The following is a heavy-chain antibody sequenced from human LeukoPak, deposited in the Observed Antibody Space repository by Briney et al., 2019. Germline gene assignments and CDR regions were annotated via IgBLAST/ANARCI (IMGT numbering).Heavy chain of an antibody. J-gene: IGHJ6*02. D-gene: IGHD3-3*01. CDR2: ISAYNGNT. CDR3: ARAFLRIGASYYYYGMDV. Sequence: ASVKVSCKASGYTFTSYGISWVRQAPGQGLEWMGWISAYNGNTNYAQKLQGRVTMTTGTSTSTAYMELRSLRSDDTAVYYCARAFLRIGASYYYYGMDVWGQGTTVTVSS. V-gene: IGHV1-18*01. CDR1: GYTFTSYG.